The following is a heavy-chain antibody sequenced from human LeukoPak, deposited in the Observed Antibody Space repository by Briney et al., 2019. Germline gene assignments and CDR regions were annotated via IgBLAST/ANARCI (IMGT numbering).Heavy chain of an antibody. CDR3: AKDHGTYSGF. V-gene: IGHV3-30*02. D-gene: IGHD1-26*01. CDR2: IRYDGSNK. J-gene: IGHJ3*01. Sequence: GGSLRLSCAASGFTFSSYGMHWVREAPGKGLEWVAFIRYDGSNKYYADSVKGRFTISRDNSKNTLYLQMNSLRAEDTAVYYCAKDHGTYSGFWGQGTMVTVSS. CDR1: GFTFSSYG.